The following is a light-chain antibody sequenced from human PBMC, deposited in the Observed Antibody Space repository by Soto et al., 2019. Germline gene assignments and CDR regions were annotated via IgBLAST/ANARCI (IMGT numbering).Light chain of an antibody. CDR3: MQALQTPPT. CDR1: QSLLHSNGYNY. V-gene: IGKV2-28*01. Sequence: DIVVTQSPLSLPVPPGEPASISCRSSQSLLHSNGYNYLDWYLQKPGQSPQLLIYEGSNRASGVPDRFSGSGSGTEFTLNISRVEAEDVGVYYCMQALQTPPTFGQGTKVDIK. CDR2: EGS. J-gene: IGKJ1*01.